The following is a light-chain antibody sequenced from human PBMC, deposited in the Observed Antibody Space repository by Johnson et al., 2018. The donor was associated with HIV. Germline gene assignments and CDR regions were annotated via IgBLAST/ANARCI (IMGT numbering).Light chain of an antibody. CDR3: GTWDSSLSAGVV. V-gene: IGLV1-51*02. CDR1: SSKIGNNY. J-gene: IGLJ1*01. CDR2: ENN. Sequence: HSVLTQPPSVSAAPGQKVTISCSGSSSKIGNNYVSWYQQLPGTAPKLLIYENNKRPSGIPDRFSGSKSGTSATLDITGLQTGDEADYYCGTWDSSLSAGVVFGTGTKVTVL.